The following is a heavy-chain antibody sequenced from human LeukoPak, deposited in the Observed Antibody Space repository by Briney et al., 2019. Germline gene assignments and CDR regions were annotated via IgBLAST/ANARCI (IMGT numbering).Heavy chain of an antibody. Sequence: SETLSLTCTVSGGSISSYYWSWIRQPPGKGLEWIGYIYYSGSTNYNPSLKSRVTISVDTSKNQFSLKLSSVTAADTAVYYCARVMGALASSSWYMGYYYYGMDVWGQGTTVTVSS. J-gene: IGHJ6*02. CDR3: ARVMGALASSSWYMGYYYYGMDV. CDR2: IYYSGST. D-gene: IGHD6-13*01. V-gene: IGHV4-59*01. CDR1: GGSISSYY.